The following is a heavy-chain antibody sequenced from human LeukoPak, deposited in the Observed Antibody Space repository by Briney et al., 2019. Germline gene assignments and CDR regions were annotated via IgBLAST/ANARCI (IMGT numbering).Heavy chain of an antibody. D-gene: IGHD2-15*01. CDR1: GGSISSYY. Sequence: SETLSLTCTVSGGSISSYYWSWIRQPPGKGLERIGYIYYSGSTNYNPSLKSRVTISVDTSKNQFSLKLSSVTAADTAVYYCARHLGLVVMDPRRPKIRVVAFDIWGQGTMVTVSS. CDR3: ARHLGLVVMDPRRPKIRVVAFDI. J-gene: IGHJ3*02. V-gene: IGHV4-59*08. CDR2: IYYSGST.